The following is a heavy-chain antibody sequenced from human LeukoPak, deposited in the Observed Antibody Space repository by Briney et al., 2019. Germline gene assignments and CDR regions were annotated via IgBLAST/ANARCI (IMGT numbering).Heavy chain of an antibody. V-gene: IGHV3-48*04. CDR3: ARAVPDMKSLGPFDAFDI. Sequence: GGSLRLSCAASGFTFSSYSMNWVRQAPGKGLEWVSYISSSSSTMYHADSVKGRFTISRDNAKNSLYLQMNSLRAEDTAVYYCARAVPDMKSLGPFDAFDIWGQGTMVTVSS. J-gene: IGHJ3*02. D-gene: IGHD3-16*01. CDR2: ISSSSSTM. CDR1: GFTFSSYS.